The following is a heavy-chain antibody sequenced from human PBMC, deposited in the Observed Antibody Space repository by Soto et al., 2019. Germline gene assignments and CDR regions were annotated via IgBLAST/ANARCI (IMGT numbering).Heavy chain of an antibody. V-gene: IGHV1-69*06. Sequence: SVKVSCRASGGTLSSYAISWVRQAPGQGLEWMGGIIPIFGTANYAQKFQGRVTITADKSTSTAYMELSSLRSEDTAVYYCARDENDFWSGYYSGGYYYGMDVWGQGTTVTVSS. CDR1: GGTLSSYA. J-gene: IGHJ6*02. CDR2: IIPIFGTA. D-gene: IGHD3-3*01. CDR3: ARDENDFWSGYYSGGYYYGMDV.